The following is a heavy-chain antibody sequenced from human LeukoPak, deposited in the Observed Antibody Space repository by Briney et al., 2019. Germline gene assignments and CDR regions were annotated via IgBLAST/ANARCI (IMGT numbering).Heavy chain of an antibody. CDR1: GYTLTELS. Sequence: ASVKVSCKVSGYTLTELSMHWVRQATGQGLEWMGWINPNSGNTGYTQKFQGRVTMTRNTSLSTAYMELTSLKSEDTAVYYCARSLGTYWGKDFLNWFDPWGQGTLVTVSS. V-gene: IGHV1-8*01. J-gene: IGHJ5*02. D-gene: IGHD3-16*01. CDR2: INPNSGNT. CDR3: ARSLGTYWGKDFLNWFDP.